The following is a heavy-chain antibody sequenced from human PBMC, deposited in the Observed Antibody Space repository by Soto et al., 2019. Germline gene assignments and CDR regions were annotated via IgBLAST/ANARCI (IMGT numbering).Heavy chain of an antibody. CDR2: IYRTGST. CDR3: ASRDPGTSVDY. V-gene: IGHV4-4*02. CDR1: GGSFTSNNW. D-gene: IGHD1-7*01. Sequence: NPSETLSLTCAVSGGSFTSNNWWTWVRQPPGQGLEWIGEIYRTGSTNYNPSLKSRVTISLEKSENQFSLKVTSLTAADTAVYYCASRDPGTSVDYWGQGTLVTVSS. J-gene: IGHJ4*02.